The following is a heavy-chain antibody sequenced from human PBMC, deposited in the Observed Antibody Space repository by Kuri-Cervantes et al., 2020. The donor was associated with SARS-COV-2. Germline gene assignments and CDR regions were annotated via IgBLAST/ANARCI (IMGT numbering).Heavy chain of an antibody. CDR1: GYTFTSYD. CDR2: MNPNSGNT. CDR3: ARDAKYGSGSSDDAFDI. J-gene: IGHJ3*02. Sequence: ASVKVSCKASGYTFTSYDINWVRQATGQGLEWMGWMNPNSGNTGYAQKFQGRVTMTRNTSISTAYMELSSLRSEDTAVYYCARDAKYGSGSSDDAFDIWSQGTTVTVSS. V-gene: IGHV1-8*01. D-gene: IGHD3-10*01.